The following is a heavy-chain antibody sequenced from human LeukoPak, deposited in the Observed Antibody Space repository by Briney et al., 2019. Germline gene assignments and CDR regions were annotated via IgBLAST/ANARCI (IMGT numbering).Heavy chain of an antibody. CDR3: ARPRAAAAGRPYGFDI. V-gene: IGHV5-51*01. J-gene: IGHJ3*02. CDR2: IYPGDSET. CDR1: GYSFTSYW. D-gene: IGHD6-13*01. Sequence: GESLKISCKGSGYSFTSYWIGWVRQLPGQGPEWLGIIYPGDSETRYSPSFQGQVTISADKSISTAYLHLTSLKTSDTAIYFCARPRAAAAGRPYGFDIWGQGTVVTVSS.